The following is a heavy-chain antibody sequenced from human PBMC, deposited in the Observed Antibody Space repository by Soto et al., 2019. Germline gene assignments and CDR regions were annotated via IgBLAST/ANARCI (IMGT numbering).Heavy chain of an antibody. J-gene: IGHJ4*02. D-gene: IGHD3-9*01. CDR1: GFTFSSYW. V-gene: IGHV3-7*01. CDR3: ARTPEPYFDWLFDY. Sequence: PGGSLRLSCAASGFTFSSYWMSWVRQAPGKGLEWVANIKQDGSEKYYVDSVKGRFTISRDNAKNSLYLQMNSLRAEDTAVYYCARTPEPYFDWLFDYWGQGTLVTVSS. CDR2: IKQDGSEK.